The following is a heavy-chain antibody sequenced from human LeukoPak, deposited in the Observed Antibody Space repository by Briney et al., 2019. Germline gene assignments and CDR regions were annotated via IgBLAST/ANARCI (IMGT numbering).Heavy chain of an antibody. CDR1: GFTFSSYA. J-gene: IGHJ4*02. Sequence: GSLRLSCAASGFTFSSYAMSWVRQAPGKGLEWVSAISGSGGSTYYADSVKGRFTISRDNSKNTLYLQMNSLRAEDTAVYYCGKDLLVLRYFDWLLSGLDYWGQGTLVTVSS. CDR2: ISGSGGST. D-gene: IGHD3-9*01. CDR3: GKDLLVLRYFDWLLSGLDY. V-gene: IGHV3-23*01.